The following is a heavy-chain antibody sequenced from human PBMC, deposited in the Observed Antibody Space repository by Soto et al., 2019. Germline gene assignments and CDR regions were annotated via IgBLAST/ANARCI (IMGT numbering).Heavy chain of an antibody. CDR3: ARDRYDSSGYYYQYHGTHAFDI. CDR2: ISSRGSTI. V-gene: IGHV3-48*03. CDR1: GFTFSSYE. J-gene: IGHJ3*02. D-gene: IGHD3-22*01. Sequence: PWGSLRPSCAASGFTFSSYEMNWFRQAPGKGLEWVSYISSRGSTIYYADSVKGRFTISRDNAKNSLYLQMNSLRAEDTAVYYCARDRYDSSGYYYQYHGTHAFDIWGQGTRVTVSS.